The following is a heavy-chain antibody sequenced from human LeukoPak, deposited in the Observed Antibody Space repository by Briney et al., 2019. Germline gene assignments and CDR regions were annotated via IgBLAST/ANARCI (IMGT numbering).Heavy chain of an antibody. CDR2: IYHSGST. CDR1: GYSISSGYY. Sequence: PSETLSRTCTVSGYSISSGYYWGWIRQPPGKGLEWIESIYHSGSTYYNPSLKSRVTISVDTSKNQFSLKLNSVTAADTAVYYCARGKSRGSHIDYWGQGTLVTVSS. CDR3: ARGKSRGSHIDY. D-gene: IGHD1-26*01. J-gene: IGHJ4*02. V-gene: IGHV4-38-2*02.